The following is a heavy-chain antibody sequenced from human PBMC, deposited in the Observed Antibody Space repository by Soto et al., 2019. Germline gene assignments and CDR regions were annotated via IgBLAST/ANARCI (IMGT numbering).Heavy chain of an antibody. D-gene: IGHD4-17*01. CDR3: ARGLPGYYGKDV. V-gene: IGHV3-74*01. Sequence: EVQLVESGGGLVQPGGSLRLSCAASGFTFSNYWIHWVRQAPGKGLVWVSRIKGDGSRIDYAASVKGRFTITRDNAKNTVYVQMNSLGDEDATVYYCARGLPGYYGKDVWGQGTTVTVSS. J-gene: IGHJ6*01. CDR1: GFTFSNYW. CDR2: IKGDGSRI.